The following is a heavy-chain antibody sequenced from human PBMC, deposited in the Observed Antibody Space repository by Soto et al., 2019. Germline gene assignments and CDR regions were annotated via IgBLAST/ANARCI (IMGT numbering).Heavy chain of an antibody. D-gene: IGHD1-7*01. CDR3: AKDPGTYNYYYMDV. CDR2: ISYDGSNK. Sequence: GGSLRLSCAASGFTFSSYGMHWVRQAPGKGLEWVAVISYDGSNKYYADSVKGRFTISRDNSKNTLYLQMNSLRAEDTAVYYCAKDPGTYNYYYMDVWGKGTTVTVSS. CDR1: GFTFSSYG. J-gene: IGHJ6*03. V-gene: IGHV3-30*18.